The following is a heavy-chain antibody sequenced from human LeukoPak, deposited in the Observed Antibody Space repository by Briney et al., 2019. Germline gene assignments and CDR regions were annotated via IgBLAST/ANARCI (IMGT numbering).Heavy chain of an antibody. D-gene: IGHD2-2*02. CDR2: IIPIFGTA. V-gene: IGHV1-69*06. CDR3: AREGYCSSTSCYMFV. J-gene: IGHJ4*02. Sequence: ATVKVSCKASGGTFSSYAISWVRKAPGQGLELKGGIIPIFGTANYAQKFQGRVTITADKSTSTAYMELSSLRSEDTAVYYCAREGYCSSTSCYMFVWGQGTLVTVSS. CDR1: GGTFSSYA.